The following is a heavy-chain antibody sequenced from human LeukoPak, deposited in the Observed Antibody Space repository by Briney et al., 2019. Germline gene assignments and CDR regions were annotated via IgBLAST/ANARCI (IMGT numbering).Heavy chain of an antibody. J-gene: IGHJ4*02. V-gene: IGHV4-34*01. D-gene: IGHD3-16*02. CDR3: ARGISDDYVWGSYRSAYFDY. Sequence: PSETLSLTCAVYGGSFSGYYWSWIRQPPGKGLEWIGEINHSGSTNHNPSLKSRVTISVDTSKNQFSLKLSSVTAADTAVYYCARGISDDYVWGSYRSAYFDYWGQGTLVTVSS. CDR2: INHSGST. CDR1: GGSFSGYY.